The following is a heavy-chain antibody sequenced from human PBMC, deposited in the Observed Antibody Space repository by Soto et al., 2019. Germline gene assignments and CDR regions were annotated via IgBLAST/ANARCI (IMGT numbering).Heavy chain of an antibody. D-gene: IGHD5-12*01. Sequence: QVQVVQSGAEVKKPGASVKVSCKASGITYTTCAIHWVRQAPGQGLEWMGWINTGNGNTRYSQRFQGRVTLTTDTSARTAYMDLSSLTSEDTAVYYCARAISGYVTWGQGTLITVSS. CDR1: GITYTTCA. CDR3: ARAISGYVT. J-gene: IGHJ5*02. CDR2: INTGNGNT. V-gene: IGHV1-3*04.